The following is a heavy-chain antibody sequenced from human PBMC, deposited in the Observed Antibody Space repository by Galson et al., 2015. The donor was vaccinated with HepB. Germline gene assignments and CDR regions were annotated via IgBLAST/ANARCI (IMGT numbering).Heavy chain of an antibody. CDR2: INQSGST. V-gene: IGHV4-34*01. Sequence: ETLSLTCAVYGGFFSGYYWTWIRQPPGKGLEWLGEINQSGSTNYNPSLKSRVTITVDTSKKQVSLKLSSVTAADTALYYCARGLLAARSALNYWGQGTLVTVSS. CDR3: ARGLLAARSALNY. CDR1: GGFFSGYY. J-gene: IGHJ4*02. D-gene: IGHD6-6*01.